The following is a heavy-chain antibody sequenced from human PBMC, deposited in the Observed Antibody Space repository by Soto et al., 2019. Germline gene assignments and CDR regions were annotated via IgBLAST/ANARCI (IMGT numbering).Heavy chain of an antibody. CDR3: VKVSYDARAMAATFEVFDL. D-gene: IGHD6-19*01. CDR2: IGWNSATI. Sequence: GGSLRLSCAASGFTFDDYAMHWVRHVPGKGLEWASGIGWNSATIAYADSVTGRFTISRDNAKDSLYLEMNSLRPEDTAFYYFVKVSYDARAMAATFEVFDLWGQGIVVTV. V-gene: IGHV3-9*01. J-gene: IGHJ3*01. CDR1: GFTFDDYA.